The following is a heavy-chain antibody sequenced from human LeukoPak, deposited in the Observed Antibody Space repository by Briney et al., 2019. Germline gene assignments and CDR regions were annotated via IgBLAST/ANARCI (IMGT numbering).Heavy chain of an antibody. V-gene: IGHV1-2*02. D-gene: IGHD1-26*01. J-gene: IGHJ4*02. Sequence: ASVKVSCKTSGYTFTGYYMHWVRQAPGQGLEWMGWIDPNSGGTNYAQRFQGRVTMTRDTSISTVYMELSSLRSDDTAVYYCAKDLGSGSYQPSDYWGQGTLVTVPS. CDR3: AKDLGSGSYQPSDY. CDR2: IDPNSGGT. CDR1: GYTFTGYY.